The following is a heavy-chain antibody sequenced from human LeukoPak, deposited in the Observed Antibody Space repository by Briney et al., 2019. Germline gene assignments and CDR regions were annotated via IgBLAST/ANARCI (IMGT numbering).Heavy chain of an antibody. V-gene: IGHV3-64D*09. CDR1: GFTFRDSA. Sequence: GGSLRLSCAASGFTFRDSAMSWVRQAPGKGLEYVSAISSNGGSTYYADSVKGRFTISRDNSKNTLYLQMSSLRAEDTAVYYCVKGVTRMGNYYYGMDVWGQGTTVTVSS. D-gene: IGHD2-21*02. CDR3: VKGVTRMGNYYYGMDV. J-gene: IGHJ6*02. CDR2: ISSNGGST.